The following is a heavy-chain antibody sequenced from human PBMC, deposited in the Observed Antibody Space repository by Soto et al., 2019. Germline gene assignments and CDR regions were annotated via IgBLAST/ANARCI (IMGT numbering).Heavy chain of an antibody. CDR3: AKDRGIQLWLRSYYYYGMDV. CDR2: ISSSSSYI. V-gene: IGHV3-21*01. D-gene: IGHD5-18*01. CDR1: GFTFSSYS. Sequence: GGSLRLSCAASGFTFSSYSMNWVRQAPGKGLEWVSSISSSSSYIYYADSVKGRFTISRDNAKNSLYLQMNSLRAEDTAVYYCAKDRGIQLWLRSYYYYGMDVWGQGTTVTVAS. J-gene: IGHJ6*02.